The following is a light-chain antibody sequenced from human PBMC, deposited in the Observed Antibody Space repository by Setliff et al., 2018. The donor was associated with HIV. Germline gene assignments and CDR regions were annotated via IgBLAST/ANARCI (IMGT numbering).Light chain of an antibody. CDR3: NSYRSRSTYV. V-gene: IGLV2-14*01. CDR1: TSDIGAFNF. CDR2: EVN. J-gene: IGLJ1*01. Sequence: QSALTQPASVSGPPGQSITISCTGTTSDIGAFNFVSRYQQHPGKAPKLIIYEVNYRPSGVSTRFSGSKSGNTASLTISGLQAEDEADYYCNSYRSRSTYVFGTGTKATVL.